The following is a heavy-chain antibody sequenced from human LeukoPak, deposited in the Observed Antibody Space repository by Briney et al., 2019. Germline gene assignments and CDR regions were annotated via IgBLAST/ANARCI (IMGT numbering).Heavy chain of an antibody. CDR1: GGSISSYY. D-gene: IGHD3-22*01. J-gene: IGHJ5*02. V-gene: IGHV4-59*08. CDR3: ARLDRSGYEMGGTWFDP. CDR2: IYYTGST. Sequence: PSETLSLTCTVSGGSISSYYWSCIRQPPGKGLEWIGYIYYTGSTNSNPSLKSRVTISIDTSKNQFSLKLSSMTAADTAVYYCARLDRSGYEMGGTWFDPWGQGTLVTVSS.